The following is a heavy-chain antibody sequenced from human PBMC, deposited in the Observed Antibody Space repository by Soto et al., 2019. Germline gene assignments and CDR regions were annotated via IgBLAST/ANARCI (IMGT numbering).Heavy chain of an antibody. D-gene: IGHD4-4*01. CDR1: GFTFSSYA. CDR2: ISGSGGST. V-gene: IGHV3-23*01. J-gene: IGHJ6*02. Sequence: PGGSLRLSCAASGFTFSSYAMSWVRQAPGKGLEWVSAISGSGGSTYYADSVKGRFTISRDNSKNTLYLQMNSLRAEDTAVYYCAKGGNSPNYYYYYGMDVWGQGTTVTVSS. CDR3: AKGGNSPNYYYYYGMDV.